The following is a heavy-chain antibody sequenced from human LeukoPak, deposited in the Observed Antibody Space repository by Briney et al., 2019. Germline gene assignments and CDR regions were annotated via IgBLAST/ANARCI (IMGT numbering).Heavy chain of an antibody. Sequence: GGSLRLSCAASGFTFSSYAVSWVRQAPGKGLEWVSALIVGGISTYYADCVKGRFTISRDNSRNTLSLQMNSLRAEDTAVYYCAKGGSYRLPDYWGQGTLVTVSS. CDR1: GFTFSSYA. CDR2: LIVGGIST. V-gene: IGHV3-23*01. CDR3: AKGGSYRLPDY. J-gene: IGHJ4*02. D-gene: IGHD1-26*01.